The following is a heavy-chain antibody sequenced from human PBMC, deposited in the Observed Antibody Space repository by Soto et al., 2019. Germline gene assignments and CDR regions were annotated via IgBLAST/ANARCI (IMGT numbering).Heavy chain of an antibody. CDR2: INAGNGNT. J-gene: IGHJ6*02. CDR1: GYTFTSYA. V-gene: IGHV1-3*01. CDR3: ARVIVGATSISYYYGMDV. D-gene: IGHD1-26*01. Sequence: ASVKVSCKASGYTFTSYAMHWVRQAPGQRLEWMGWINAGNGNTKYSQKFQGRVTITGDTSASTAYMELSSLRSEDTAVYYCARVIVGATSISYYYGMDVWGQGTTVTVSS.